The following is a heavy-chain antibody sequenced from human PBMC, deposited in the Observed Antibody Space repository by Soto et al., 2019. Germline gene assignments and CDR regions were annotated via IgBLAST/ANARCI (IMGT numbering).Heavy chain of an antibody. CDR2: ISGNGGNT. Sequence: PGGSLRLSCAASGFTFSSYAMSWVRQAPGKGLEWVSAISGNGGNTYYADSVKGRFTNSRDNSKNTLYLQMNSLRAEDTAVYYCAKEIITMIVVAPTLWGQGTLVTVSS. CDR1: GFTFSSYA. CDR3: AKEIITMIVVAPTL. V-gene: IGHV3-23*01. D-gene: IGHD3-22*01. J-gene: IGHJ4*02.